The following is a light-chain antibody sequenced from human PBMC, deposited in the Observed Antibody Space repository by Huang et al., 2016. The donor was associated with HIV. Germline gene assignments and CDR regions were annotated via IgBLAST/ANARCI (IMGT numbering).Light chain of an antibody. Sequence: DIQMTQSPSTLSASVGDRVTISCRASQSISAWLAWYQQKPGKAPKLLISKASALESGVPSRFSGSGSGTEFTLTISSLQPDDFATYYCQPYNSYSWTFGQGTKEEIK. CDR2: KAS. CDR3: QPYNSYSWT. J-gene: IGKJ1*01. V-gene: IGKV1-5*03. CDR1: QSISAW.